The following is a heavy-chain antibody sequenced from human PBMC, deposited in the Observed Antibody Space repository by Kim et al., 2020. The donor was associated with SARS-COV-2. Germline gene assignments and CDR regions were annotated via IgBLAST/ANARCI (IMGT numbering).Heavy chain of an antibody. CDR1: GGTFSSYA. V-gene: IGHV1-69*13. CDR2: IIPIFGTA. J-gene: IGHJ6*02. D-gene: IGHD2-21*02. Sequence: SVKVSCKASGGTFSSYAISWVRQAPGQGLEWMGGIIPIFGTANYAQKFQGRVTITADESTSTAYMELSSLRSEDTAVYYCARGHIVVVTAINYYYGMDVWGQVTTVTVSS. CDR3: ARGHIVVVTAINYYYGMDV.